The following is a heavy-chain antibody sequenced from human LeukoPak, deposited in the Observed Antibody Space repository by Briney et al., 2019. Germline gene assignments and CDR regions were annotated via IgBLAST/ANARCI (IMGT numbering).Heavy chain of an antibody. V-gene: IGHV4-4*02. CDR3: ARGGWNLYWYFGL. CDR1: GGSISSITW. Sequence: SGTLSLTCAVSGGSISSITWWSWVRQPPGKGLEWIGEIYHTGSTNYNPSLKSRVTMSVDKSKNQFSLKLSSVTAADTAIYYCARGGWNLYWYFGLWGRGTLVTVSS. CDR2: IYHTGST. J-gene: IGHJ2*01. D-gene: IGHD6-19*01.